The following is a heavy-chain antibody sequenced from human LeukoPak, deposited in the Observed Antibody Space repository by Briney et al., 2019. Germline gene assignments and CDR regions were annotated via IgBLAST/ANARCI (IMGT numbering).Heavy chain of an antibody. CDR3: ARVPSDFWSGYSNWFDP. Sequence: PSETLSLTCTVSGGSISSSSYYWGWIRQPPGKGLEWIGSIYYSGSTYYNPSLKSRVTISVDMSKNQFSLKLSSVTAADTAVYYCARVPSDFWSGYSNWFDPWGQGTLVTVSS. CDR2: IYYSGST. CDR1: GGSISSSSYY. J-gene: IGHJ5*02. D-gene: IGHD3-3*01. V-gene: IGHV4-39*07.